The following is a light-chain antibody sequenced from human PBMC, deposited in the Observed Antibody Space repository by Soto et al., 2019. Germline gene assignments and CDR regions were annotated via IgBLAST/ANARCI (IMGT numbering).Light chain of an antibody. CDR2: DVS. V-gene: IGLV2-11*01. CDR3: CSYAGTYSYV. Sequence: SVLTQPASVSGSPGQSITISCTGTSSDVGSYNRVSWYQQSPGKAPKLMIYDVSKRPSGVPDRFSGSKSGNTASLTISGLQTEDEADYYCCSYAGTYSYVFGTGTKVTVL. J-gene: IGLJ1*01. CDR1: SSDVGSYNR.